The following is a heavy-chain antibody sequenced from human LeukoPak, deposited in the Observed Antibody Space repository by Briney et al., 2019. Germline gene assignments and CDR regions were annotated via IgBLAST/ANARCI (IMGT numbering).Heavy chain of an antibody. CDR3: ARGKPTREFDY. CDR2: IYYSGST. D-gene: IGHD4-17*01. V-gene: IGHV4-30-4*01. CDR1: GGSISSGDYY. Sequence: SQTLSLTCTVSGGSISSGDYYWSWIRQPPGKGLEWIGYIYYSGSTYYKPSLKSRVTISVDTSKNQFSLKLSSVTAADTAVYYCARGKPTREFDYWGQGTLVTVSS. J-gene: IGHJ4*02.